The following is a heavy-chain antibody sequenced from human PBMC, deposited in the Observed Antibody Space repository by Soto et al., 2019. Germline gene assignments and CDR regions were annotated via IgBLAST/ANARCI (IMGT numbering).Heavy chain of an antibody. J-gene: IGHJ4*02. CDR1: GYTFTSYD. Sequence: GASVKVSCKASGYTFTSYDMYWVRQATGQGLEWMGWMNPSTGNSGYAQKFKGRVTMTSDTSISTAHMELSSLRSEDTAVYYCARRSETNGWNGFGADKYYFDFWGQGTLVNVSS. CDR3: ARRSETNGWNGFGADKYYFDF. V-gene: IGHV1-8*01. CDR2: MNPSTGNS. D-gene: IGHD1-1*01.